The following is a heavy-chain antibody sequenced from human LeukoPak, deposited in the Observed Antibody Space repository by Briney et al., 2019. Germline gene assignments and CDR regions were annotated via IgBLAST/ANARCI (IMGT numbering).Heavy chain of an antibody. D-gene: IGHD2-15*01. CDR1: DGSFSGYY. J-gene: IGHJ3*01. V-gene: IGHV4-34*01. Sequence: PAETLSLTCVAYDGSFSGYYWSWIRQPPGKGLEWIGEINPSGGTGYSPSLKSRVTMSKDPSKNLRSWKLTAVTAAETAVYFCARHVDGRKKAFELWGQGTMGTVSS. CDR3: ARHVDGRKKAFEL. CDR2: INPSGGT.